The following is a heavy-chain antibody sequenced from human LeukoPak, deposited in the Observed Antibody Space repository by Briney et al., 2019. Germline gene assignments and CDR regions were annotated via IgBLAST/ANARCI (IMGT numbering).Heavy chain of an antibody. J-gene: IGHJ4*02. CDR1: GYTFTSYD. CDR3: ARAKYYYGSGSYRLIDY. CDR2: MNPNSGNT. V-gene: IGHV1-8*03. Sequence: ASVKVSCKASGYTFTSYDINWVRQATGQGLEWMGWMNPNSGNTGYAQKFQGRVTITRNTSISTAYMELSSLRSEDTAVYYCARAKYYYGSGSYRLIDYWGQGTLVTVSS. D-gene: IGHD3-10*01.